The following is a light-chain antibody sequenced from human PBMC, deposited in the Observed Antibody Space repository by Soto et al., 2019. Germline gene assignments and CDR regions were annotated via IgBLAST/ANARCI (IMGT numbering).Light chain of an antibody. Sequence: QSALTQPASVSGSPGQSITISCTGTSSDVGGHNYVSWYQQHPGKAPKNMIYEVNNGPSGVSDRFSGSKSGNTASLTISGLQAEDEAYYYCSSFTNSGTVVFGGGTKLIVL. CDR1: SSDVGGHNY. CDR2: EVN. CDR3: SSFTNSGTVV. J-gene: IGLJ2*01. V-gene: IGLV2-14*01.